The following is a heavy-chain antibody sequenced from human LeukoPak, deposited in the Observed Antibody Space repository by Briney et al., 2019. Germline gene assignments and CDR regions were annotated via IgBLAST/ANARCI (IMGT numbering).Heavy chain of an antibody. J-gene: IGHJ4*02. CDR2: MNPNSGNT. V-gene: IGHV1-8*01. Sequence: ASVKVSCKASGYTFTNYDINWVRQATGQGLEWMGWMNPNSGNTAYAQKFQGRVTMTRNTSITTAYMELRSLRSEDTAVYYCTRVYGRSWRFPGYWGQGTLVTVSS. CDR3: TRVYGRSWRFPGY. CDR1: GYTFTNYD. D-gene: IGHD3/OR15-3a*01.